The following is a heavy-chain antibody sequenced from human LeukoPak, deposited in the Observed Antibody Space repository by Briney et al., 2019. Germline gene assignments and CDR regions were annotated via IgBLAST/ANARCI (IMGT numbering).Heavy chain of an antibody. CDR2: ISAYNGNT. Sequence: ASVKVSCKASGYTFTSYGISWGRQAPGQGLEWRGWISAYNGNTNYAQKLQGRVTVTTDTSTSTAYMELRSLRSDDTAVYYCARIGDYSNYGYYYYYMDVWGKGTTVTVSS. CDR1: GYTFTSYG. J-gene: IGHJ6*03. V-gene: IGHV1-18*01. CDR3: ARIGDYSNYGYYYYYMDV. D-gene: IGHD4-11*01.